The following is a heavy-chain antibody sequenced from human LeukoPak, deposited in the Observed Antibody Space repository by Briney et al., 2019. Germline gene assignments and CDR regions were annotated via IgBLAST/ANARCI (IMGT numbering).Heavy chain of an antibody. J-gene: IGHJ4*02. Sequence: GGSLRLSCAASGFTFSDYYMSWIRQAPGKGLEWVSYIGSSGNNIYYADSVEVRFTISRDNAKNSLYLQMNSLRAEDTAVYYCARVAQQSWVDYWGQGTLVTVSS. CDR3: ARVAQQSWVDY. CDR1: GFTFSDYY. CDR2: IGSSGNNI. D-gene: IGHD1-1*01. V-gene: IGHV3-11*04.